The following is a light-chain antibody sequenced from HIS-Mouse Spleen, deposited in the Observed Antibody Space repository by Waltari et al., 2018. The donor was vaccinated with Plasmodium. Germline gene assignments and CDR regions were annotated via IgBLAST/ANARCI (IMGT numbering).Light chain of an antibody. CDR1: SSDVGSYNI. CDR3: CSYAGSSTVV. CDR2: EGS. V-gene: IGLV2-23*01. J-gene: IGLJ2*01. Sequence: QSALTQPASVSGSPGQSTTIPCTGTSSDVGSYNIVSWYQQHPGKAPKLMIYEGSKRPSGVSNRFSGSKSGNTASLTISGLQAEDEADYYCCSYAGSSTVVFGGGTKLTVL.